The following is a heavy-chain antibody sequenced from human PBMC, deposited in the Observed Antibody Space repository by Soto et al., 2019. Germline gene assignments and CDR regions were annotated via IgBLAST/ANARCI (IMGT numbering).Heavy chain of an antibody. CDR2: IRSKAYGGTT. Sequence: GGSLRLSCTASGFTFGDYAMSWFRQAPGKGLEWVGFIRSKAYGGTTEYAASVKGRFTISRDDSKSIAYLQMNSLKTEDTAVYYCTSIGYSYAPDAFDIWGQGTMVTVS. D-gene: IGHD5-18*01. J-gene: IGHJ3*02. V-gene: IGHV3-49*03. CDR3: TSIGYSYAPDAFDI. CDR1: GFTFGDYA.